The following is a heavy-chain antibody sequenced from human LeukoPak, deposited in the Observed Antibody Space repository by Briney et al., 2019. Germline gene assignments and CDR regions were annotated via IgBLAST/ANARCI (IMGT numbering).Heavy chain of an antibody. CDR1: GGSISSYY. Sequence: SETLSLTCTVSGGSISSYYWSWIRQPAGKGLEWIGRIYTSGSTYYNPSLKSRVTISVDTSKNQFSLKLSSVTAADTAVYYCARVPKWEPDFDYWGQGTLVTVSS. J-gene: IGHJ4*02. D-gene: IGHD1-26*01. CDR2: IYTSGST. CDR3: ARVPKWEPDFDY. V-gene: IGHV4-4*07.